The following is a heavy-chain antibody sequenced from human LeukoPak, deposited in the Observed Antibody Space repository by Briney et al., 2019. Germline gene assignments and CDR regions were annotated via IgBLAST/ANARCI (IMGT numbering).Heavy chain of an antibody. V-gene: IGHV3-23*01. CDR3: AKGGSGSYYYYYYYYMDV. CDR1: GFTFRNYA. J-gene: IGHJ6*03. D-gene: IGHD3-10*01. Sequence: PGGSLRLSCTASGFTFRNYAMNWVRQAPGKGLEWVSSIAGSSGSTYYADSVKGRFTISRDNSKNTLYLQMNSLRAEDTALYYCAKGGSGSYYYYYYYYMDVWGKGTTVTVSS. CDR2: IAGSSGST.